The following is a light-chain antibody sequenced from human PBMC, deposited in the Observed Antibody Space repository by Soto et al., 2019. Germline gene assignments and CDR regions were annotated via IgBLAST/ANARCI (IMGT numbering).Light chain of an antibody. CDR3: QQTYTTPSTT. CDR2: AAS. V-gene: IGKV1-39*01. CDR1: QSISIY. J-gene: IGKJ5*01. Sequence: DIQMTQSPPSLSASVGDRVTITCRASQSISIYLNWYQQKPGKAPKLLMYAASSLQSGVPSRFSGSGSGTDFTLTIDSLQPEDSATYYCQQTYTTPSTTSGQGTRLEIK.